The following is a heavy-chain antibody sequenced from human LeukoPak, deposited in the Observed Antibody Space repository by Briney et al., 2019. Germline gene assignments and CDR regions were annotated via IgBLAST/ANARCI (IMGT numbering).Heavy chain of an antibody. CDR3: ARERSSST. CDR1: GYTFSRSW. V-gene: IGHV3-7*01. CDR2: IKQDGSEK. Sequence: GGSLRLSCAASGYTFSRSWMTWVRQAPGKGLEWVANIKQDGSEKYYVDSVKGRFTISRDNAKDALYLQMNSLRAEDTAVYYCARERSSSTWGQGTLVTVSS. J-gene: IGHJ5*02. D-gene: IGHD6-13*01.